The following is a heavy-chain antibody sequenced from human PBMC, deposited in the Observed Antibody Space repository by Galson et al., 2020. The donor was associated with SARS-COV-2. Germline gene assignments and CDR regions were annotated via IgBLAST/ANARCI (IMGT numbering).Heavy chain of an antibody. CDR3: AAERGP. CDR1: GFTFNNYW. V-gene: IGHV3-7*01. CDR2: IQRDGSAK. J-gene: IGHJ4*02. Sequence: GESLKISCAASGFTFNNYWMSWVRQAPGKGLEWLANIQRDGSAKNYVDSVKGQFTISRDNAKNSLSLQISNRRVEDTAVYFCAAERGPWGQGVLVTVAS.